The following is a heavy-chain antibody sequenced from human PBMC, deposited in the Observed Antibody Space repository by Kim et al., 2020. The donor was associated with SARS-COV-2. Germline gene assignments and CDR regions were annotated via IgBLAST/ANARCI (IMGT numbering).Heavy chain of an antibody. CDR3: ARIRCYCGGTSCQAAYFDY. D-gene: IGHD2-2*01. J-gene: IGHJ4*02. CDR2: IDWDDDK. V-gene: IGHV2-70*17. CDR1: GFALSTSAMC. Sequence: SGPTLVNPTQTLTLTCTFSGFALSTSAMCVSWIRQPPGKALEWLARIDWDDDKFYSTSLKTRLTISKDTSKNQVVLTITNMDPVDTATYYCARIRCYCGGTSCQAAYFDYWGQGILVTVSS.